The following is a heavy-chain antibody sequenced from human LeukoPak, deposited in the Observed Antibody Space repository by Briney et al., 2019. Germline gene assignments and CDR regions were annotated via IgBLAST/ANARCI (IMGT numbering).Heavy chain of an antibody. CDR2: IYYSGST. CDR3: ARSPSPEYYRPYYYMDV. J-gene: IGHJ6*03. V-gene: IGHV4-39*01. CDR1: GGSISSSSYF. D-gene: IGHD1-14*01. Sequence: SSETLSLTCTVSGGSISSSSYFWGWIRQPPGKGLEWIGSIYYSGSTYYNPSLKSRVTMSVDTPKNQFSLKLSSVTAADTAVYYCARSPSPEYYRPYYYMDVWGKGTTVTISS.